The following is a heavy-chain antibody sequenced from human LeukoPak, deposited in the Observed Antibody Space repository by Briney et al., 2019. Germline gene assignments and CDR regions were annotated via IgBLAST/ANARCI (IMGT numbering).Heavy chain of an antibody. V-gene: IGHV1-2*02. CDR3: ARAVTFAGVMFDP. J-gene: IGHJ5*02. D-gene: IGHD3-16*01. Sequence: ASVKVSCKASGYTFTGYYMHWVRQAPGQGLEWMGWINPNSGGTNYAQKFQGRVTMTRDTSISTAYMELSRLRSDDTAVYYRARAVTFAGVMFDPWGQGTLVTVSS. CDR2: INPNSGGT. CDR1: GYTFTGYY.